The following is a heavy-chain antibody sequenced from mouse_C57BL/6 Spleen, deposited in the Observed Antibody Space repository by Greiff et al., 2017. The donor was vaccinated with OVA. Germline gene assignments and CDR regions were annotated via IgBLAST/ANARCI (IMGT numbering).Heavy chain of an antibody. D-gene: IGHD1-1*01. CDR1: GFTFSSYA. V-gene: IGHV5-9-1*02. J-gene: IGHJ2*01. Sequence: EVQGVESGEGLVKPGGSLKLSCAASGFTFSSYAMSWVRQTPEKRLEWVAYISSGGDYIYYADTVKGRFTISRDNARNTLYLQMSSLKSEDTAMYYCTRGAYGSAGYFDYWGQGTTLTVSS. CDR3: TRGAYGSAGYFDY. CDR2: ISSGGDYI.